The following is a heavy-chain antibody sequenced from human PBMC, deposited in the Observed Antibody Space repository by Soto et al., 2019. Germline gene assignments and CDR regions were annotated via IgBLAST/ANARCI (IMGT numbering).Heavy chain of an antibody. J-gene: IGHJ4*02. D-gene: IGHD6-6*01. V-gene: IGHV4-34*01. CDR2: INHRGST. Sequence: LEILSLTCAVYGGSFSNYCWSWIRQPPGKGLEWIGEINHRGSTNYNPSLKSRVTISVDTSKNQFSLKLSSGTAADTAVYYCARTSRFDYWGQGTLVTVSS. CDR1: GGSFSNYC. CDR3: ARTSRFDY.